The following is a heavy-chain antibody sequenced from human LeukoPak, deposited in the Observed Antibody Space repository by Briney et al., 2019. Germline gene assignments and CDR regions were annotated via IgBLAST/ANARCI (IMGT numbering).Heavy chain of an antibody. J-gene: IGHJ4*02. CDR2: ISAYNGNT. CDR3: ARGVVVPAATMTEFDY. CDR1: GSTFTSYG. Sequence: ASVKVSCKASGSTFTSYGISWVRQAPGQGLEWMGWISAYNGNTNYAQKLQGRVTMTTDTSTSTAYMELRSLRSDDTAVYYCARGVVVPAATMTEFDYWGQGTLVTVSS. V-gene: IGHV1-18*01. D-gene: IGHD2-2*01.